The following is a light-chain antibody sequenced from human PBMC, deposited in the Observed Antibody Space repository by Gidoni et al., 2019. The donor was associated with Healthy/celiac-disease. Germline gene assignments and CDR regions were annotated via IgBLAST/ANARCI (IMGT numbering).Light chain of an antibody. CDR3: QQSYSTPRT. J-gene: IGKJ1*01. Sequence: DIQMTQSRSSLSASVGARVTITCRAIQGSSSYLNWYQQKPGQAPKLLIYAASSLPSGVPSRFSGSGSGTDFTLTISSLQPEDFATYYCQQSYSTPRTFGQGTKVEIK. CDR1: QGSSSY. V-gene: IGKV1-39*01. CDR2: AAS.